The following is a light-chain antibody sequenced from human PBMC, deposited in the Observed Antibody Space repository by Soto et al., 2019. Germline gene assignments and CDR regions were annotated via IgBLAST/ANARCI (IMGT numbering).Light chain of an antibody. J-gene: IGKJ4*01. CDR1: QTVSTNS. CDR2: PAS. CDR3: QQYGSSVLT. V-gene: IGKV3-20*01. Sequence: EIVLTQAPDTLSLSPGERASLSCRASQTVSTNSLAWYQQQPGQAPRPLIYPASSRATGTPDRFSGSGSGTDFTLIISRLEPEDFAVYYCQQYGSSVLTFGGGTKVDIK.